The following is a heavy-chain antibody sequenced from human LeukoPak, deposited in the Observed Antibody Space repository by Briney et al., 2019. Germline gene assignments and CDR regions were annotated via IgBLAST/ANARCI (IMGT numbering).Heavy chain of an antibody. CDR1: GFTVSSNY. V-gene: IGHV3-74*01. J-gene: IGHJ5*02. CDR2: INSDGINT. CDR3: ARDLGQYYDTSDNWFDP. D-gene: IGHD3-22*01. Sequence: GGSLRLSCAASGFTVSSNYMSWVRQALGKGLVWVSRINSDGINTSYADSVKGRFAISRDNAKNTLNLQMNSLRAEDTAVYYCARDLGQYYDTSDNWFDPWGQGTLVTVSS.